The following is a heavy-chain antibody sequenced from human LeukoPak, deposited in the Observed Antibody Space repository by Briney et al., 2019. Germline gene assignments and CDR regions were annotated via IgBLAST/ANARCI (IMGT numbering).Heavy chain of an antibody. D-gene: IGHD3-10*01. J-gene: IGHJ4*02. CDR1: GGTFSSYA. Sequence: GASVKVSCKASGGTFSSYAISWVRQATGQGLEWMGWISAYNGNTNYAQKLQGRVTMTTDTSTSTAYMELRSLRSDDTAVYYCARTLDQKRYMVAICDYWGQGTLVTVSS. CDR2: ISAYNGNT. V-gene: IGHV1-18*01. CDR3: ARTLDQKRYMVAICDY.